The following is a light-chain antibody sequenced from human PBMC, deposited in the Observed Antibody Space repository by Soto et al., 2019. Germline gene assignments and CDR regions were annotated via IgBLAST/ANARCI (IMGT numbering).Light chain of an antibody. J-gene: IGLJ1*01. CDR1: SSDVGGYDY. CDR3: TSYAGNNNFCV. CDR2: EVS. Sequence: HSALTQPPSASGSPGQSVTISCIGTSSDVGGYDYVSWYQQHPGKAPKLIISEVSKRPSGVPDRFSGSKSGNTASLTVSGLQAEDEADYYCTSYAGNNNFCVFGTGTQLTVL. V-gene: IGLV2-8*01.